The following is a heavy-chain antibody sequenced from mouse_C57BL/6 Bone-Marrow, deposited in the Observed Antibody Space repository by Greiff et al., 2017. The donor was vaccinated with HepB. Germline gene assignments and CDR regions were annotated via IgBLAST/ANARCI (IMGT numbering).Heavy chain of an antibody. CDR3: ARENWVYAMDY. Sequence: EVQLVESGGGLVKPGGSLKLSCAASGFTFSDYGMHWVRQAPEKGLEWVAYISSGSSTIYYADTVKGRFTISRDNAKNTLFLQMTSLRSEDTAMYYCARENWVYAMDYWGQGTSVTVSS. CDR1: GFTFSDYG. CDR2: ISSGSSTI. D-gene: IGHD4-1*01. J-gene: IGHJ4*01. V-gene: IGHV5-17*01.